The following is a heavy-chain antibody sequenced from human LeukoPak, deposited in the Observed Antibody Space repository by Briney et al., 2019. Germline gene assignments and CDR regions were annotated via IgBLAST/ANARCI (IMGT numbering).Heavy chain of an antibody. V-gene: IGHV3-48*01. CDR1: GFTFSSYS. CDR3: AKDDRWLQFCC. Sequence: GGSLRLSCAASGFTFSSYSMNWVRQAPGKGLEWVSYISSSSSTIYYADSVKGRFTISRDNAKNSLYLQMNSLRAEDTAVYYCAKDDRWLQFCCWGQGTLVTVSS. J-gene: IGHJ4*02. D-gene: IGHD5-24*01. CDR2: ISSSSSTI.